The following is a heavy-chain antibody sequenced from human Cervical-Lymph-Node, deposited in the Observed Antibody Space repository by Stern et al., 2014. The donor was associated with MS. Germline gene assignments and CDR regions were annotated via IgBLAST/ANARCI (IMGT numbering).Heavy chain of an antibody. CDR1: GYTLTNYP. D-gene: IGHD5-18*01. J-gene: IGHJ4*02. V-gene: IGHV7-4-1*02. Sequence: QVQLVQSGSELKEPGASVKVSCKASGYTLTNYPMNWVRQAPGQGLEWMGWINTNTGNSTYAQGFTGRVVLSLDTSVSTAYLHISSLKAEDTAVYYCARDFVDTAMITRSDYLDSWGQGTLVTVSS. CDR2: INTNTGNS. CDR3: ARDFVDTAMITRSDYLDS.